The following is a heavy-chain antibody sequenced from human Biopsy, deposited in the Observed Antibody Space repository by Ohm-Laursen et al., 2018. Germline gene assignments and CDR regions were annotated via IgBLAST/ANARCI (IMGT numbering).Heavy chain of an antibody. CDR2: IHGDERSA. CDR3: ARDGAGSYHDY. Sequence: SLRLSCSASGFTFSIYWMHWVRQAPGKGLMWVSRIHGDERSATYAEPVKGRFTVSRDNAKNSLYLQMNSLTVEDTAVYYCARDGAGSYHDYWGQGTLVTVSS. J-gene: IGHJ4*02. V-gene: IGHV3-74*03. D-gene: IGHD3-10*01. CDR1: GFTFSIYW.